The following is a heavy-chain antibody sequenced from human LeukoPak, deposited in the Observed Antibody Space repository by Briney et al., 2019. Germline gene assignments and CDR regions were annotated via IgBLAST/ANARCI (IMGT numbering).Heavy chain of an antibody. CDR2: IYYSGST. CDR1: GDSINGDDFY. V-gene: IGHV4-30-4*01. Sequence: SETLSLTCTVSGDSINGDDFYWSWIRQPPGKGLEWIGYIYYSGSTYYNPSLKSRITISIDTSKNQFSLELYSVTAADTAVYYCARGTYGDYDLATHYFDYWGQGTLVTVSS. J-gene: IGHJ4*02. D-gene: IGHD4-17*01. CDR3: ARGTYGDYDLATHYFDY.